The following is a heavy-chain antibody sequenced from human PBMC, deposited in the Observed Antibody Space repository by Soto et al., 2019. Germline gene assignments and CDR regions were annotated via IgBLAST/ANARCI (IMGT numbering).Heavy chain of an antibody. Sequence: SETLSLTCSVSNGSISGFCWTWIRHPPGKILEWIGYIHYSGRTDYNPSLTSRATMSVDTSKNQFSLNLKSITAADTAVYYCVRVGVGIGNHFDSWGRGTLVTVSS. V-gene: IGHV4-59*12. CDR2: IHYSGRT. J-gene: IGHJ4*02. CDR1: NGSISGFC. D-gene: IGHD1-26*01. CDR3: VRVGVGIGNHFDS.